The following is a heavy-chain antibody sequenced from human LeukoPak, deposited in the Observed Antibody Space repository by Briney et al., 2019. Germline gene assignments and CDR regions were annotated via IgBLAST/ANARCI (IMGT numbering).Heavy chain of an antibody. CDR3: ARESVLRYFDWFPFDY. J-gene: IGHJ4*02. CDR2: IYTSGST. D-gene: IGHD3-9*01. CDR1: GGSISSYY. V-gene: IGHV4-4*07. Sequence: PSETLSLTCTVSGGSISSYYWSWIRQPAGKGLEWIGRIYTSGSTNYNPSLKSRVTMSVDTSKNQFSLKLSSVTAADTAVYYCARESVLRYFDWFPFDYWGQGTLVTVSS.